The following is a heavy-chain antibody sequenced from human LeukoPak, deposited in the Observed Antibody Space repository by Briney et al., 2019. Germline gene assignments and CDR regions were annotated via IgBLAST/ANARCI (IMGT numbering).Heavy chain of an antibody. J-gene: IGHJ6*03. Sequence: PGGSLRLSCAASGFTFSSYPLHWVRQAPGKGLEWVALISSDGSEKYYGGSVKGRITISRDISQNTLFLQMNRLRPEDTAVYFCARQGGSVRYHYNYMDLWGRGTTVVVSS. V-gene: IGHV3-30*04. D-gene: IGHD6-25*01. CDR3: ARQGGSVRYHYNYMDL. CDR2: ISSDGSEK. CDR1: GFTFSSYP.